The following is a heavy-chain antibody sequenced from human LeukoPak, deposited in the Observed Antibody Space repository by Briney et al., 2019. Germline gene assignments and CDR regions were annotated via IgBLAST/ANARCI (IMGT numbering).Heavy chain of an antibody. CDR1: GFTFDDYA. Sequence: GRSLRLSCAASGFTFDDYAMHWVRQAPGKGLEWVSGISWNSGSIGYADSVKGRFTISRDNAKNSLYLQMNSLRAEDTALHYCAKVGPYYYYGMDVWGQGTTVTVSS. CDR3: AKVGPYYYYGMDV. CDR2: ISWNSGSI. J-gene: IGHJ6*02. V-gene: IGHV3-9*01.